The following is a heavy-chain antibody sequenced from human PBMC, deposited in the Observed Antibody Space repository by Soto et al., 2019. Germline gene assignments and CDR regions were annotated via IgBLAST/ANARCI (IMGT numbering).Heavy chain of an antibody. CDR3: AAVGGTGTFNGMDV. Sequence: SVNVSCKASGFTFTSSAVQWVRQARGQRLEWIGWIVVGSGNTNYAQKFQERVTITRDMSTSTAYMELSSLRSEDTAVYYCAAVGGTGTFNGMDVWGQGTTVTVSS. CDR1: GFTFTSSA. CDR2: IVVGSGNT. D-gene: IGHD1-1*01. J-gene: IGHJ6*02. V-gene: IGHV1-58*01.